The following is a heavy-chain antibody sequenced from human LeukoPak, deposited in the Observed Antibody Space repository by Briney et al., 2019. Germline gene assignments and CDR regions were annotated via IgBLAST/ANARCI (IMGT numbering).Heavy chain of an antibody. D-gene: IGHD3-10*01. Sequence: QPGGSLRLSCAASGFTFSSYAMSWVRQAPGKGLEWVSAISGSGGSTYYADSVKGRFTISRDNSKNTLYLQMNSLRAEDTAVYYCAKDKGYGSGSLTSLDYWGQGTLVTVSS. CDR1: GFTFSSYA. J-gene: IGHJ4*02. CDR2: ISGSGGST. CDR3: AKDKGYGSGSLTSLDY. V-gene: IGHV3-23*01.